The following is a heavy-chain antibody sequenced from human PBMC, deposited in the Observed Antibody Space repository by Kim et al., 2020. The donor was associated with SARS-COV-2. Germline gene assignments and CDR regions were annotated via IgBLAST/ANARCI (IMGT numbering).Heavy chain of an antibody. J-gene: IGHJ4*02. CDR1: GYTFTSYY. Sequence: ASVNVSCKASGYTFTSYYMHWVRQAPGQGLEWMGIINTSGGSTSYAQKFQGRVTMTRDTSTSTVYMELSSLRSEDTAVHYCARDVVVVPAAMGLDYWGQGTLVTISS. CDR2: INTSGGST. D-gene: IGHD2-2*01. V-gene: IGHV1-46*01. CDR3: ARDVVVVPAAMGLDY.